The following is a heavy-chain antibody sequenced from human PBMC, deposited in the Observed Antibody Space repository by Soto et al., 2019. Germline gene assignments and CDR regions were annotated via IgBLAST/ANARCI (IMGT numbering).Heavy chain of an antibody. CDR2: IKSKTDGGTT. D-gene: IGHD3-10*01. J-gene: IGHJ4*01. CDR1: GFTFSNAW. Sequence: PGGSLRLSCAASGFTFSNAWINWVRQAPGKGLEWVGRIKSKTDGGTTDYAAPVKGRFAVSRDDSKNIVYLQMNSVKIEDTGVYYCTTDSRTTMPEVRFDYWGHGTLVTVSS. V-gene: IGHV3-15*07. CDR3: TTDSRTTMPEVRFDY.